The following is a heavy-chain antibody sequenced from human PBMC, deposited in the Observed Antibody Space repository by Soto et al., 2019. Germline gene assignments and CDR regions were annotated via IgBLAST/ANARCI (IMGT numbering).Heavy chain of an antibody. D-gene: IGHD6-19*01. CDR3: ARAGGSGWSLDY. CDR2: ISTSVTII. V-gene: IGHV3-11*01. J-gene: IGHJ4*02. Sequence: QGQLVESGGGLVQPGGSLRLSCAASGYIFSDYYMTWIRQAPGKGLEWVSYISTSVTIISYADSVKGRFTISRDDAKNSGYLQMNRLRADDTAIYYCARAGGSGWSLDYWGQGTLVTVSS. CDR1: GYIFSDYY.